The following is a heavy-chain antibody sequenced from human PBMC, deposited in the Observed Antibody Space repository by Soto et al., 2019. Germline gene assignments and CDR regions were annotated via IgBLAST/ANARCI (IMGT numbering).Heavy chain of an antibody. CDR1: GGSISNYY. Sequence: QVQLQESGPGLVKPSETLSLTCTVSGGSISNYYWSWIRQPPWKGLEWIGYIYFSGSTNYNPSLMSRVTLSVDTSKNLFSLKLSSVAAADTAANYWASRYGGAVDYWGQGTLVTVSS. J-gene: IGHJ4*02. V-gene: IGHV4-59*08. D-gene: IGHD3-10*01. CDR3: ASRYGGAVDY. CDR2: IYFSGST.